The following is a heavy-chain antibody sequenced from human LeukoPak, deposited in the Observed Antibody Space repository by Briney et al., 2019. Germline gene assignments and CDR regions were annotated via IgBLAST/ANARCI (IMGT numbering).Heavy chain of an antibody. D-gene: IGHD6-6*01. J-gene: IGHJ4*02. V-gene: IGHV3-9*03. CDR1: GFTFDDYA. CDR3: AKGGYSSSSLPLDY. CDR2: ISWNSGSI. Sequence: GRSLRLSCAASGFTFDDYAMHWVRQAPGKGLEWVSGISWNSGSIGYADSVKGRFTISRDNAKNSLYLQMNSLRAEDMALYYCAKGGYSSSSLPLDYWGQGTLVTVSS.